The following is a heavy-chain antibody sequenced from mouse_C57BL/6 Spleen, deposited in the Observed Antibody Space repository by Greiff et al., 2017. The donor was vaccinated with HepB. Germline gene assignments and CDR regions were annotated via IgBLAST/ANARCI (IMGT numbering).Heavy chain of an antibody. Sequence: EVQLQQSGPELVKPGASVKIPCKASGYTFTDYNMDWVKQSHGKSLEWIGDINPNNGGTIYNQKFKGKATLPVDKSSSTAYMELRSLTSEDTAVYYCARKGFTVGADMDYWGQGTSVTVSS. CDR2: INPNNGGT. CDR1: GYTFTDYN. V-gene: IGHV1-18*01. D-gene: IGHD1-1*01. CDR3: ARKGFTVGADMDY. J-gene: IGHJ4*01.